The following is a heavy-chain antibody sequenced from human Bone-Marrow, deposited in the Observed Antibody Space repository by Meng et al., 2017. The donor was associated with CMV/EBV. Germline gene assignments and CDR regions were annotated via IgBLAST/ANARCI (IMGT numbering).Heavy chain of an antibody. V-gene: IGHV4-30-4*01. CDR1: SLITGDSY. D-gene: IGHD3-10*01. CDR2: ISYHSGA. J-gene: IGHJ4*02. Sequence: SLITGDSYSPSLRQPPRQGLVCLGNISYHSGASYNPSLKSRLSISVDTSKTQFSLRLSSVTAADTAVYYCARAGGGSGSFPSYFFDYWGQGTLVTVSS. CDR3: ARAGGGSGSFPSYFFDY.